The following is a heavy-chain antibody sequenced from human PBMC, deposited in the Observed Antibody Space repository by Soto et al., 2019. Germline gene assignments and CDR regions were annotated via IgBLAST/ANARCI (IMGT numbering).Heavy chain of an antibody. V-gene: IGHV4-30-4*01. CDR2: IYYSGST. D-gene: IGHD3-3*01. Sequence: SETLSLTCTVSGGSISSGDYYWSWIRQPPGKGLEWIGYIYYSGSTYYNPSLKSRVTISVDTSKNQFSLKLSSVTAADTAVYYCARADTIPAMLELTILFDYWGQGTLVTVSS. J-gene: IGHJ4*02. CDR3: ARADTIPAMLELTILFDY. CDR1: GGSISSGDYY.